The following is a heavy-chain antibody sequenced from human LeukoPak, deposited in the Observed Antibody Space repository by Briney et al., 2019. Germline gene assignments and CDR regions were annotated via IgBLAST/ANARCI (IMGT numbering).Heavy chain of an antibody. V-gene: IGHV3-30-3*01. J-gene: IGHJ5*02. CDR3: ARDRGGLRSNWFDP. D-gene: IGHD4-17*01. CDR1: GFTFSSYA. CDR2: ISYDGSNK. Sequence: GGSLRLSCAASGFTFSSYAMHWVRQAPGKGLEWVAVISYDGSNKYHADSVKGRFTISRDNSKNTLYLQMNSLRAEDTAVYYRARDRGGLRSNWFDPWGQGTLVTVPS.